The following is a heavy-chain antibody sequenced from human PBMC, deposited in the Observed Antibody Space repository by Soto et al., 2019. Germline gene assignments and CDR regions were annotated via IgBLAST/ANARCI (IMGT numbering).Heavy chain of an antibody. CDR1: GGSISSSSYY. V-gene: IGHV4-39*01. CDR3: ARVLGDYVWGSYRSTYYYYGMDV. J-gene: IGHJ6*02. CDR2: IYYSGST. D-gene: IGHD3-16*02. Sequence: PSETLSLTCTVSGGSISSSSYYWGWIRQPPGKGLEWIGSIYYSGSTYYNPSLKSRVTISVDTSKNQFSLKLSSVTAADTVVYYCARVLGDYVWGSYRSTYYYYGMDVWGQGTTVTVSS.